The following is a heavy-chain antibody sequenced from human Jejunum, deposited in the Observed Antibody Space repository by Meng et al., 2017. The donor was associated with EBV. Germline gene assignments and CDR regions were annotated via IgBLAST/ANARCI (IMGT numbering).Heavy chain of an antibody. CDR1: RFPLTNHG. D-gene: IGHD6-13*01. J-gene: IGHJ4*02. V-gene: IGHV3-74*01. CDR3: ARGGAGTVHAEGDY. CDR2: IYSDGTTT. Sequence: EGRLVDSGGGLVQPWGSLNLSWTDSRFPLTNHGVHCVRQAPGKGLVLVSRIYSDGTTTYYADSVKGRFTISRDNAKNTVYLQMNSLRAEDTAVYYCARGGAGTVHAEGDYWGQGTLVTVSS.